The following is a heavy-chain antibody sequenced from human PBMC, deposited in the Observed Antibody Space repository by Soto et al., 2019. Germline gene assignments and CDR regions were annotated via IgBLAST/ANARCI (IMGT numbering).Heavy chain of an antibody. CDR1: GFTFSSYS. CDR2: ISSSSSYI. V-gene: IGHV3-21*01. CDR3: ARDGGPDIVVVVAAITWSGMDV. D-gene: IGHD2-15*01. Sequence: KPVGSLRLSCAASGFTFSSYSMNWVRQAPGKGLEWVSSISSSSSYIYYADSVKGRFTISRDNAKNSLYLQMNSLRAEDTAVYYCARDGGPDIVVVVAAITWSGMDVWGQGTTVTVSS. J-gene: IGHJ6*02.